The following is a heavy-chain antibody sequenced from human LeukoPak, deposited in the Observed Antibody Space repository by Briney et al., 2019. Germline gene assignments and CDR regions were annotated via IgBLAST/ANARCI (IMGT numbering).Heavy chain of an antibody. CDR3: ASSWFEGQLLSYYYMDV. CDR2: IYYSGST. J-gene: IGHJ6*03. V-gene: IGHV4-59*01. D-gene: IGHD2-2*01. CDR1: GGSISSYY. Sequence: SETLSLTCTVSGGSISSYYWSWIRQPPGKGLEWTGYIYYSGSTNYNPSLKSRVTISVDTSKNQFSLKLSSLRSEDTAVYYCASSWFEGQLLSYYYMDVWGKGTTVTVSS.